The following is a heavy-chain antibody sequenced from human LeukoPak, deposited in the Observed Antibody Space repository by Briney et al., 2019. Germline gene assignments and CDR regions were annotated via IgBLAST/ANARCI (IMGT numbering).Heavy chain of an antibody. Sequence: GGSLRLSCAVSGITLSNYGMTWVRQAPGKGLEWVSSISSSSSYIYYADSVKGRFTISRDNAKNSLYLQMNSLRAEDTAVYYCATLYYDILTGYYTDTLFDYWGQGTLVTVSS. D-gene: IGHD3-9*01. J-gene: IGHJ4*02. CDR3: ATLYYDILTGYYTDTLFDY. CDR1: GITLSNYG. CDR2: ISSSSSYI. V-gene: IGHV3-21*01.